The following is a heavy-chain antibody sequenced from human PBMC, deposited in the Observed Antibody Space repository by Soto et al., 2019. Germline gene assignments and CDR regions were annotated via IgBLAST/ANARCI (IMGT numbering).Heavy chain of an antibody. CDR3: ARSSRLDY. V-gene: IGHV4-34*01. D-gene: IGHD6-13*01. CDR1: GGSFSGYY. Sequence: QVQLQQWGAGLVRPSETLSLTWAVYGGSFSGYYWSWIRQPPGKGLEWIGESNHSGSTNYNPSLKSRVTISVDTSKNQFSLKLSSVTAADTAVYYCARSSRLDYWGQGTLVTVSS. J-gene: IGHJ4*02. CDR2: SNHSGST.